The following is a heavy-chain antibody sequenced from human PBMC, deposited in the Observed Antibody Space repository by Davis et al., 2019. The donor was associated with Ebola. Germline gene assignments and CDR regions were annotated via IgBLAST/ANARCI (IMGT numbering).Heavy chain of an antibody. CDR1: GFVFRNYV. Sequence: PGGSLRLSCAASGFVFRNYVMSWVRRAPGKGLEWVSTHGTSGDTYYADSVKGRFTIPRDNSKNTLHLQMNSLRVEDTAIYYCAKDTSNVWFDVWGQGTMVTVSS. J-gene: IGHJ3*01. D-gene: IGHD6-19*01. CDR2: HGTSGDT. CDR3: AKDTSNVWFDV. V-gene: IGHV3-23*01.